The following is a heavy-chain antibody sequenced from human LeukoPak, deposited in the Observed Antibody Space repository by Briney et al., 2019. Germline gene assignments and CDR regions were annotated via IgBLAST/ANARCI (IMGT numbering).Heavy chain of an antibody. CDR3: ARSPESTVTTFPNYYYYYGMDV. Sequence: ASVKVSCKVSGYSLTELPMHWVRQAPGKGLEWMGGFDPQNGETIYAQKFRGRVTVTGDTSTETAYLELRSLRSEDTAAYYCARSPESTVTTFPNYYYYYGMDVWGQGTTVTVSS. D-gene: IGHD4-17*01. CDR1: GYSLTELP. J-gene: IGHJ6*02. V-gene: IGHV1-24*01. CDR2: FDPQNGET.